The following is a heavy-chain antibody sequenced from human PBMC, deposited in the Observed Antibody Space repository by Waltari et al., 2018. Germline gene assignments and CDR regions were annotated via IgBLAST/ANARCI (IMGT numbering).Heavy chain of an antibody. Sequence: QVQLVQSGAEVKKPGSSVKVSCKASGGTFSSYAISWVRQAPGQGLEWMGWINPNSGGTNYAQKFQGRVTMTRDTSISTAYMELSRLRSDDTAVYYCAIGEYQLLWFDPWGQGTLVTVSS. V-gene: IGHV1-2*02. J-gene: IGHJ5*02. CDR1: GGTFSSYA. CDR3: AIGEYQLLWFDP. D-gene: IGHD2-2*01. CDR2: INPNSGGT.